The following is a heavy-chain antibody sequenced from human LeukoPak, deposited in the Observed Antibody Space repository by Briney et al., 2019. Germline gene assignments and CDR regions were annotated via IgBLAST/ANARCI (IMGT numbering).Heavy chain of an antibody. CDR2: ISYDGSNK. CDR3: AKDYSSSSDYFDF. CDR1: GVTFSTYG. Sequence: PGGSLRLSCAVSGVTFSTYGMHWVRQAPGKGLEWVASISYDGSNKYYADSVKGRFTISRDNSKNTLYLEMNSLRPEDTALYCCAKDYSSSSDYFDFWGQGTLVTVSS. D-gene: IGHD6-13*01. J-gene: IGHJ4*02. V-gene: IGHV3-30*18.